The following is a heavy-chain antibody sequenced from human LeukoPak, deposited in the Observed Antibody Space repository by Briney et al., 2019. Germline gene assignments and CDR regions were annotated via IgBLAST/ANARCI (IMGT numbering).Heavy chain of an antibody. CDR2: MNPNSGNT. CDR3: ARDQGGYNDFDY. Sequence: ASVKVSCKASGYTFTSYDINWVRQATGQGLEWMGWMNPNSGNTGYAQKFQGRVTMTRDTSTSTVYMGLSSLRSEDTAVYYCARDQGGYNDFDYWGQGTLVTVSS. D-gene: IGHD5-24*01. V-gene: IGHV1-8*01. CDR1: GYTFTSYD. J-gene: IGHJ4*02.